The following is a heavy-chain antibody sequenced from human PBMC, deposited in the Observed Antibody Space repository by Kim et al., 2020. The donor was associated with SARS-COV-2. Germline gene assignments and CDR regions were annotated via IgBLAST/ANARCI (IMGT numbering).Heavy chain of an antibody. CDR2: INHSGST. J-gene: IGHJ4*02. Sequence: SETLSLTCAVYGGSFSGYYWSWIRQPPGKGLECIGEINHSGSTNYNPSLKSRVTISVDTSKNQFSLKLSSVTAADTAVYYCARGGVYSSSPSDYWGQGTLVTVSS. D-gene: IGHD6-6*01. CDR1: GGSFSGYY. V-gene: IGHV4-34*01. CDR3: ARGGVYSSSPSDY.